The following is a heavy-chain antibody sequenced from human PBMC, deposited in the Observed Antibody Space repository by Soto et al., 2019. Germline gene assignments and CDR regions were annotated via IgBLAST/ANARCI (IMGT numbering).Heavy chain of an antibody. J-gene: IGHJ6*02. CDR1: GGTFSSYA. D-gene: IGHD3-3*01. Sequence: SVKVSCKASGGTFSSYAISWVRQAPGQGLEWMGGIIPIFGTANYAQKFQGRVTITADESTSTAYMELSSLRSEDTAVYYCASGVFFGVVLLPPCMDVWGQGTTVTVYS. CDR2: IIPIFGTA. V-gene: IGHV1-69*13. CDR3: ASGVFFGVVLLPPCMDV.